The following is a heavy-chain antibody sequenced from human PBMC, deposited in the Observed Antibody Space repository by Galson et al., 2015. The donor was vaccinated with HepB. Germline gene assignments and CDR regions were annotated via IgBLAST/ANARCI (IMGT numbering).Heavy chain of an antibody. V-gene: IGHV3-7*03. D-gene: IGHD6-6*01. J-gene: IGHJ6*03. CDR3: ARDLYRTSSGVYEYYYMDV. CDR2: IKQDGSEK. CDR1: GFTFSSYW. Sequence: SLRLSCAASGFTFSSYWMSWVRQAPGKGLEWVANIKQDGSEKYYVDSVKGRLTMSRDNAKNSLYLQMNSLRAEDTAVYYCARDLYRTSSGVYEYYYMDVWGKGTTVTVSS.